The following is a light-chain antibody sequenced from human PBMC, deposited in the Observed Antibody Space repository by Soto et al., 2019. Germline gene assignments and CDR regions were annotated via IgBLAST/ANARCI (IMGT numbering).Light chain of an antibody. CDR3: IQYHNLWE. Sequence: IVMTQSPSTLSVSPGERATLSCRDSQNIYSNVAWYQQRPGQAPRLLIYRASTRAPGIPARFSGSGSGTEFTLTISSLQSEDFTVYSCIQYHNLWEFGQGTKVDIK. V-gene: IGKV3-15*01. CDR2: RAS. J-gene: IGKJ1*01. CDR1: QNIYSN.